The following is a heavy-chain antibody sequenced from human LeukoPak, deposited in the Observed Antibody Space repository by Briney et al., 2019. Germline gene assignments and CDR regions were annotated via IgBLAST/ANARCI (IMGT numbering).Heavy chain of an antibody. CDR2: IYYSGST. Sequence: SETLSLTCPVSGGSISSYYWSWIRQLPGKGLGGSGYIYYSGSTNYNTSLKSRVAISVDTSKNQFSLKLSSVTAADTAVYYCARLMTFRFLEWHIDYWGQGTLVTVSS. D-gene: IGHD3-3*01. J-gene: IGHJ4*02. CDR1: GGSISSYY. CDR3: ARLMTFRFLEWHIDY. V-gene: IGHV4-59*01.